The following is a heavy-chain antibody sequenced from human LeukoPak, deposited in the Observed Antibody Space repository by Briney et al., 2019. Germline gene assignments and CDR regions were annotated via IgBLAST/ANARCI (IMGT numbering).Heavy chain of an antibody. CDR3: ARDPSRGAYGDYDLAFDY. D-gene: IGHD4-17*01. J-gene: IGHJ4*02. CDR2: IWYDGSNK. V-gene: IGHV3-33*08. Sequence: SGGSLRLSCAASGFTFSSYSMNWVRQAPGKGLEWVAVIWYDGSNKYYADSVKGRFTISRDNSKNTLYLQMNSLRAEDTAVYYCARDPSRGAYGDYDLAFDYWGQGTLVTVSS. CDR1: GFTFSSYS.